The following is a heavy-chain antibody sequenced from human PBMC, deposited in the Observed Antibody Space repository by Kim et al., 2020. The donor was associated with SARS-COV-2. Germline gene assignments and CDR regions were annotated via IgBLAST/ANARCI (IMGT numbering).Heavy chain of an antibody. D-gene: IGHD2-2*01. Sequence: SRVTISVDTSKNQFSLKLSSVTAADTAVYYCARGDIVVVPAASWGSYFDYWGQGTLVTVSS. V-gene: IGHV4-31*02. J-gene: IGHJ4*02. CDR3: ARGDIVVVPAASWGSYFDY.